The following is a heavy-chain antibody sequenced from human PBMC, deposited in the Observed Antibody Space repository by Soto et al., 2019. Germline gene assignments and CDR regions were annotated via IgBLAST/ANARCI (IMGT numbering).Heavy chain of an antibody. CDR2: ISAGRST. CDR1: GFTFSNYA. CDR3: TKVRGDPV. D-gene: IGHD4-17*01. Sequence: EVQVLESGGDLVQPGGSLRLSCAASGFTFSNYAMNWVRQAPGTGPEWVSGISAGRSTYYADSVKGRFTISRDNSTSTLFLQRDSLRAEDTAFYYCTKVRGDPVWGKGTTVTVSS. V-gene: IGHV3-23*01. J-gene: IGHJ6*04.